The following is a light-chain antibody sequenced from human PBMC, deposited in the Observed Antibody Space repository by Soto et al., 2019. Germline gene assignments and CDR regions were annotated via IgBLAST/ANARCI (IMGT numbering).Light chain of an antibody. CDR1: SSDVGGYNY. CDR3: SSYTSSSTLV. V-gene: IGLV2-14*01. CDR2: EVS. J-gene: IGLJ2*01. Sequence: QSALTQPASVSGSPGQSIPISCTGTSSDVGGYNYVSWYQQHPGKAPKLMIYEVSNRPSGVSNRFSGSKSGNTASLTISGLRAEDEADYYCSSYTSSSTLVFGGGTKLTVL.